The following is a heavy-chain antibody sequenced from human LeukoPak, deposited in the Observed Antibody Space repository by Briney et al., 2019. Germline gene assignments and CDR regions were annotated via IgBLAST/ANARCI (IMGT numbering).Heavy chain of an antibody. Sequence: GGSLRLSCAASGFTFDDYAMHWVRHAPGKGLEWVSGISWNSGSIGYADSVKGRFTISRDNAKNSLYLQMNSLRAEDTAVYYCARSIAVAAGRNWDYYYYGMDVWGQGTTVTVSS. CDR3: ARSIAVAAGRNWDYYYYGMDV. V-gene: IGHV3-9*01. CDR2: ISWNSGSI. D-gene: IGHD6-19*01. J-gene: IGHJ6*02. CDR1: GFTFDDYA.